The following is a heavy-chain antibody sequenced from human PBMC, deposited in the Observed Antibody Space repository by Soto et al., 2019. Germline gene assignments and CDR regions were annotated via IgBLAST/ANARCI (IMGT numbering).Heavy chain of an antibody. Sequence: SETLSLTCTVSGGSISNYYWTWIRKPPGKRLEWIGCIYYGVNTVYNPSFKSRVSMSVATSKNQVSLILSSLTAADAAVHYCARAAHRSNSIHWSNPWGQGT. CDR2: IYYGVNT. J-gene: IGHJ5*02. CDR1: GGSISNYY. D-gene: IGHD2-8*02. CDR3: ARAAHRSNSIHWSNP. V-gene: IGHV4-59*01.